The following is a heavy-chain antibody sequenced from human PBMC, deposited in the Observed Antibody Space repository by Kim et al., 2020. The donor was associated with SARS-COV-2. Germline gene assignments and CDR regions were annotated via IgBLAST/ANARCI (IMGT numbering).Heavy chain of an antibody. CDR2: IYWDDDK. Sequence: SGPTLVNPTQPLTLTCTFSGFSLNSRGVGVGWVRQPPGKALEWLALIYWDDDKRYNPSLKRRLSVAKDAAKNQVILTMTDLDPQDTATYFCARDPMVQGDSGPYYYIGMDVWGQGTTVTVSS. D-gene: IGHD3-10*01. CDR3: ARDPMVQGDSGPYYYIGMDV. CDR1: GFSLNSRGVG. V-gene: IGHV2-5*02. J-gene: IGHJ6*02.